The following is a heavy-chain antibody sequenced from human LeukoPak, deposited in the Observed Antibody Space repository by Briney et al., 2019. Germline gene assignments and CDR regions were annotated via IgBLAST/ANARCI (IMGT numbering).Heavy chain of an antibody. Sequence: GASVKVSCKASGYTFTDYYIHWVRQAPGQGLEWMGRINPKNGDTNSPQKFQGRVTMTRDTSISTAYMELNRLRSDDTAVFYCARDPWAVDVVVVPAAILDPWGQGTLVAVSS. CDR3: ARDPWAVDVVVVPAAILDP. V-gene: IGHV1-2*06. J-gene: IGHJ5*02. D-gene: IGHD2-2*01. CDR1: GYTFTDYY. CDR2: INPKNGDT.